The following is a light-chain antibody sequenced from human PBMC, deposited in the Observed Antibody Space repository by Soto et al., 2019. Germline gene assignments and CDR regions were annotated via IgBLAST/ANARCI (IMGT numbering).Light chain of an antibody. CDR3: QQTNIFPYT. CDR1: QGISSW. Sequence: DIQMTQSPSSVSASVGDRVTFTCRASQGISSWLAWYQQKPGKAPKLLIYAASTLQGAVPSRFSGRGSGTHFSLTISSLQPEDFATYYCQQTNIFPYTFGQGTKLEIK. CDR2: AAS. J-gene: IGKJ2*01. V-gene: IGKV1D-12*01.